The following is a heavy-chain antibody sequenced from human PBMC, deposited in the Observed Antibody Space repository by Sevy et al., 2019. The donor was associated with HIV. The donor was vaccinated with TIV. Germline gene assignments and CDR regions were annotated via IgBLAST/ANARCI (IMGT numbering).Heavy chain of an antibody. V-gene: IGHV3-23*01. J-gene: IGHJ4*02. D-gene: IGHD6-6*01. CDR1: PVSFNSYV. CDR2: FSDVNGKT. CDR3: ANGGVSARRRYFDS. Sequence: GGSLRLSCAVSPVSFNSYVMSWVRQAPGKGLEWVACFSDVNGKTYYADSVKGRSTISRDSSKNTLDLQMNSLRAEDTARYYCANGGVSARRRYFDSWGQGTLVTVSS.